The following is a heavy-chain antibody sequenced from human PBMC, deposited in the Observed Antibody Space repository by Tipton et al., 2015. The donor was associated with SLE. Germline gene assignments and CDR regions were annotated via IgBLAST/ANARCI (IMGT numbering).Heavy chain of an antibody. J-gene: IGHJ4*02. V-gene: IGHV4-31*03. CDR3: ARGAHGNTVSLFQY. CDR1: GDSISSGAYY. CDR2: IYNLGNT. D-gene: IGHD3-16*01. Sequence: TLSLTCSVSGDSISSGAYYWGWIRQHPGKGLEWIGYIYNLGNTYYNPSLKSRLAISIDTSKNQFSLKLTSVTAADTAVYYCARGAHGNTVSLFQYWGQGTLVTVSS.